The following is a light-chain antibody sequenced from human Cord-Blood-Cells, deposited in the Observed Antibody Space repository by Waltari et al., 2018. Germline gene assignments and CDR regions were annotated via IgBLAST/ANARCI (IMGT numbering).Light chain of an antibody. J-gene: IGKJ4*01. Sequence: DIQMTQSPSTVSASVGDRVTITCRASQSISSWLAWYQQKPGKAPKLLIYKASSLESGVPSRFSGSGAGTEFTRTISSLQPDDFATYYCQQYNSYPLTFGGGTKVEIK. CDR3: QQYNSYPLT. V-gene: IGKV1-5*03. CDR2: KAS. CDR1: QSISSW.